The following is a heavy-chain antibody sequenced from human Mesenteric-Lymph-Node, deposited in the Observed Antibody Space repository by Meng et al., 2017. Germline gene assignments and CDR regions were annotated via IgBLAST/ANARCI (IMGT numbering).Heavy chain of an antibody. D-gene: IGHD5-18*01. CDR2: IYHSGST. CDR1: GGSISSVYW. CDR3: ARGGYYSFDY. V-gene: IGHV4-4*02. Sequence: VQLQESGPGLVEPSQTLSLNCAVSGGSISSVYWWTWVRQSPGKGLEWIGEIYHSGSTNYNPSLTSRVTISVDKSKNQFSLKLTSVTAADTAVYYCARGGYYSFDYWGQGTLVTVSS. J-gene: IGHJ4*02.